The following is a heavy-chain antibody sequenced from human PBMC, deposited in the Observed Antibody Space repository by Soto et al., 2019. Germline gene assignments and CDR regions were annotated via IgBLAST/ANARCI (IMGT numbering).Heavy chain of an antibody. Sequence: ASVKVSCKASGYTFSSYAMHWVRQAPGQRLEWMGWINAGYGNTKSSQKFQDRVTISRDTSASTAYMELTSLRSEDTAVYYCATGRRYYDSSGSYYWYFEYWGQGTLVTVSS. V-gene: IGHV1-3*01. CDR2: INAGYGNT. CDR3: ATGRRYYDSSGSYYWYFEY. CDR1: GYTFSSYA. D-gene: IGHD3-22*01. J-gene: IGHJ4*02.